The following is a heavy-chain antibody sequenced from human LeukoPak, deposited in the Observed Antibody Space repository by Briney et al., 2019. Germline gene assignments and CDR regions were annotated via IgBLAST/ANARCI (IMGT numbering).Heavy chain of an antibody. Sequence: GGSLRLSCAASGFTVSSNYMNWIRQAPGKGLEWVSYISSGGSTIYYADSVKGRFTISRDNAKKSLYLQMNSLRAEDTAVYYCARVRYFDWLGPFDYWGQGTLVTVSS. J-gene: IGHJ4*02. CDR3: ARVRYFDWLGPFDY. D-gene: IGHD3-9*01. CDR2: ISSGGSTI. V-gene: IGHV3-11*04. CDR1: GFTVSSNY.